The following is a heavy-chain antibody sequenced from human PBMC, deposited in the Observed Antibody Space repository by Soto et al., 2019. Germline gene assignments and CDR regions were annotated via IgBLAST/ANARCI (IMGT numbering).Heavy chain of an antibody. D-gene: IGHD6-6*01. CDR1: GGSFSGYY. CDR3: ARGEQLVFYYYYGMDV. Sequence: SETLSLTCAVYGGSFSGYYWSWIRQPPGKGLEWIGEINHSGSTNYNPSLKSRVTISVDTSKNQFSLKLSSVTAADTAVYYCARGEQLVFYYYYGMDVWGQGTTVTVS. CDR2: INHSGST. V-gene: IGHV4-34*01. J-gene: IGHJ6*02.